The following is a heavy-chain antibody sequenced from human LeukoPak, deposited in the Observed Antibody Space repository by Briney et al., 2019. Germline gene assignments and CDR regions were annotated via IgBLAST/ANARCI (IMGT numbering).Heavy chain of an antibody. CDR3: ARPSAPD. V-gene: IGHV3-7*01. Sequence: GGSLRLSCVASGFTFSNYWMSWVRQAPGKGLEWVANIKHDGSDKYYVDSVKGRFTISRDNAKNSLYLQMDSLRVEDTAVYYCARPSAPDWGQGTLVTVSS. J-gene: IGHJ4*02. CDR2: IKHDGSDK. D-gene: IGHD2-2*01. CDR1: GFTFSNYW.